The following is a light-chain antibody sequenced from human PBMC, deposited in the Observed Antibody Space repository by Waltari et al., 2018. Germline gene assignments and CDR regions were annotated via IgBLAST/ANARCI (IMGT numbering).Light chain of an antibody. CDR2: AAS. CDR3: QQPNTFAFT. V-gene: IGKV1-12*01. J-gene: IGKJ2*01. CDR1: QDIGRW. Sequence: DIQMIQSPSSVSASLGDRGTITCRASQDIGRWLAWYQHKPCRAPNLLIFAASNLQNGVPSRCSGSGCGQYCTLTINSLQPEDFATYYCQQPNTFAFTFGQGPKLEI.